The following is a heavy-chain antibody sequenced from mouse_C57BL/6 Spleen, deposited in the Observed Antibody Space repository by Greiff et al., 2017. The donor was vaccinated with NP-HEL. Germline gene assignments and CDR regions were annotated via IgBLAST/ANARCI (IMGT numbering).Heavy chain of an antibody. CDR1: GYAFSSSW. V-gene: IGHV1-82*01. CDR2: IYPGDGDT. Sequence: QVQLQQSGPELVKPGASVKISCKASGYAFSSSWMNWVKQRPGTGLEWIGRIYPGDGDTNYNGKFKGKATLTADKSSSTAYMQLSSLTSEDSAVYFCARTRYYGSKGAMDYWGQGTSVTVSS. D-gene: IGHD1-1*01. J-gene: IGHJ4*01. CDR3: ARTRYYGSKGAMDY.